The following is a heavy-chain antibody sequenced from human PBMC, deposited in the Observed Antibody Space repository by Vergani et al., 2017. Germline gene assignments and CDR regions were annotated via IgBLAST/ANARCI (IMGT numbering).Heavy chain of an antibody. V-gene: IGHV4-59*01. CDR3: AIDRGSSSWFDAFDS. CDR1: GGSISSYY. D-gene: IGHD6-13*01. J-gene: IGHJ3*02. CDR2: IYYSGST. Sequence: QVQLQESGPGLVKPSETLSLTCTVSGGSISSYYWSWIRQPPGKGREWIGYIYYSGSTNYNPSLKSRVTISVDTSKNQFSLKLSSVTAADTAVYYCAIDRGSSSWFDAFDSWGQGTMVTVSS.